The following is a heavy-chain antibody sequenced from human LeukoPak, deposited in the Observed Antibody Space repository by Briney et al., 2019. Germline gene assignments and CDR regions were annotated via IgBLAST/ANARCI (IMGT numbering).Heavy chain of an antibody. CDR2: ISASGGTT. D-gene: IGHD2-2*01. CDR1: GFTFNNYA. Sequence: GGSLRLSCAASGFTFNNYAMSWVRQAPGKGLEWVSAISASGGTTYYAAPVKGRFTISRDNSENTLFLQMNSLRAEDTAVYYCAKEPREYCSSTSCPNWFDSWGQGTLVTVSS. CDR3: AKEPREYCSSTSCPNWFDS. J-gene: IGHJ5*01. V-gene: IGHV3-23*01.